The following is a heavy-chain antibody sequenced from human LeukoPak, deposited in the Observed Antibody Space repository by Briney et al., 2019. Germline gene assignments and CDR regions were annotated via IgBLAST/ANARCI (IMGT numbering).Heavy chain of an antibody. Sequence: PGGSLRLSCAASGFTFSSYSMNWVRQAPGKGLEWVSSISSSSSYIYYADSVKGRFTISRDNAKNSLYLQMNSLRAEDTAVYYCARGGEQLVSAIDYWGQGTLVTVSS. CDR1: GFTFSSYS. D-gene: IGHD6-6*01. CDR2: ISSSSSYI. V-gene: IGHV3-21*01. J-gene: IGHJ4*02. CDR3: ARGGEQLVSAIDY.